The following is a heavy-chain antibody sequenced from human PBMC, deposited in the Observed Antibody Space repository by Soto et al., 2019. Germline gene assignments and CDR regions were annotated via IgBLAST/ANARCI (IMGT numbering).Heavy chain of an antibody. CDR2: MNPNSDNT. J-gene: IGHJ6*02. CDR1: GYTFTSYD. Sequence: GASVKVSCKASGYTFTSYDINWVRQATGQGLEWMGWMNPNSDNTGYAQKFQGRVTMTRNTSISTAYMELSSLRSEDTAVYYCARGRGSRLSTYYDFWVGFYYGMDVWGQGTTVTVSS. V-gene: IGHV1-8*01. D-gene: IGHD3-3*01. CDR3: ARGRGSRLSTYYDFWVGFYYGMDV.